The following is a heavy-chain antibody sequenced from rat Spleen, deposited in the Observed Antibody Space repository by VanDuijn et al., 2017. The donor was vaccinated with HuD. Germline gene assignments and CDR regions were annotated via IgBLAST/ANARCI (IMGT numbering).Heavy chain of an antibody. CDR1: GFTFSNYD. V-gene: IGHV5-29*01. J-gene: IGHJ2*01. CDR3: ARSVFDY. Sequence: EVQPVESGGGLVQPGRSMKLSCAASGFTFSNYDMAWVRQAPTKGLEWVATINYDGRSTYYRDSVKGRFTISRDNANSTLYLQMDSLRSEDTATYYCARSVFDYWGQGVMVTVSS. CDR2: INYDGRST.